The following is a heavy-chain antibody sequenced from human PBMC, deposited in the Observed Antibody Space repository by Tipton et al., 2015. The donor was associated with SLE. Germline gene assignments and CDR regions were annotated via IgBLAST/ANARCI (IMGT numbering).Heavy chain of an antibody. J-gene: IGHJ4*02. V-gene: IGHV4-34*01. D-gene: IGHD2-8*01. CDR3: ARGYCSDGVCYGFGFFDY. CDR2: IDQSGST. CDR1: GGFLRDYF. Sequence: TLSLTCDVYGGFLRDYFWSWIRQPPGKGLEWIGEIDQSGSTNYNPSLKSRVTMSGDTSKNEFSLKMRSVTAADTAVYFCARGYCSDGVCYGFGFFDYWGQGNLVTVSS.